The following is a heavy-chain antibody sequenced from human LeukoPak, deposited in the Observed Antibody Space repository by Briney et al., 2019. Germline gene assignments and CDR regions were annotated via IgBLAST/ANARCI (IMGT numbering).Heavy chain of an antibody. CDR2: IYYTGTT. D-gene: IGHD6-13*01. CDR1: GVSIRHNDYY. CDR3: ARHQGGQQLDPRYNWFDH. Sequence: PSETLSLTCSVSGVSIRHNDYYWGWIRQPPGKGLEWIVNIYYTGTTYDNPALISLVTISVDTSKNQFSLKLSSVTAADTAVYYCARHQGGQQLDPRYNWFDHWGQGTLVTVSS. V-gene: IGHV4-39*01. J-gene: IGHJ5*02.